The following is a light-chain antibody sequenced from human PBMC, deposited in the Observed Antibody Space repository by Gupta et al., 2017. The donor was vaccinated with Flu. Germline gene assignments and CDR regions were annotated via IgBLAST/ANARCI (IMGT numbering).Light chain of an antibody. CDR2: DAS. CDR1: QRGSRY. Sequence: EIVLRQSRATLSLSPGESATLSCRASQRGSRYLAWYQQKPGQAPRLLIYDASNRGTGIPARFSGSGYGTDFTLTISSREQEDFAIYYCQQHNNWPPLTFGQGTQVDIK. CDR3: QQHNNWPPLT. V-gene: IGKV3-11*01. J-gene: IGKJ5*01.